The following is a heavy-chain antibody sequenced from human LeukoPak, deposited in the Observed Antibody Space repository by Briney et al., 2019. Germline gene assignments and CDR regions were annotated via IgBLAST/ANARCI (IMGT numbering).Heavy chain of an antibody. CDR1: GLTFSSYG. CDR2: ISYDGSNK. J-gene: IGHJ4*02. D-gene: IGHD3-10*01. CDR3: ANAEVERMVRGVINLRRFDY. Sequence: GRSLRLSCAASGLTFSSYGMHWVRQAPGKGLEWVAVISYDGSNKYYADSVKGRFTIPRDNSKNMLYLQMNSLRAEDTAVYYCANAEVERMVRGVINLRRFDYWGQGTLVTVSS. V-gene: IGHV3-30*18.